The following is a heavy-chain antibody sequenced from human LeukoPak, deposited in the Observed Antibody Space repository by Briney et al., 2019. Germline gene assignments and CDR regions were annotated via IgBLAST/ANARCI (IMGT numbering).Heavy chain of an antibody. D-gene: IGHD3-10*01. CDR1: GYTFTSYD. J-gene: IGHJ4*02. CDR2: MNPNSGNT. V-gene: IGHV1-8*01. Sequence: PSVKVSCKASGYTFTSYDINWVRQATGQGLEWMGWMNPNSGNTGYAQKFQGRVTMTRNTSISTAYMELSSLRSEDTAVYYCARGHLVRGVTDFDYWGQGTLVTVSS. CDR3: ARGHLVRGVTDFDY.